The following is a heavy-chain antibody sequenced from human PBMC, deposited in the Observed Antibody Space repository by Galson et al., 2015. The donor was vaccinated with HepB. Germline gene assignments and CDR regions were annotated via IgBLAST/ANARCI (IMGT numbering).Heavy chain of an antibody. Sequence: QSGAEVKKPGESLKVSCKASGYTFTSYAMHWVRQAPGQRLEWMGWINAGNGNTKYPQKFQGRVTITRDTSASTAYMELSSLRSEDTAVYYCARQNYYDSHNYYYYYGMDVWGQGTTVTVSS. J-gene: IGHJ6*02. CDR1: GYTFTSYA. CDR3: ARQNYYDSHNYYYYYGMDV. CDR2: INAGNGNT. D-gene: IGHD3-22*01. V-gene: IGHV1-3*01.